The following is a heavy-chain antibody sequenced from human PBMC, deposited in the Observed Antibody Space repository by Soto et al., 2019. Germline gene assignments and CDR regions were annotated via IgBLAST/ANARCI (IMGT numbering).Heavy chain of an antibody. CDR3: VSQRTSVLSQAYFYY. V-gene: IGHV4-39*01. D-gene: IGHD2-8*01. CDR1: GGSVSNRNYY. J-gene: IGHJ4*02. Sequence: ETLSLTCTVSGGSVSNRNYYWGWIRQSPGNGLEWIGSVYYRGRSYSNSSVKSRITISVDTSKNQFSLNLNSVTASDTAVYFCVSQRTSVLSQAYFYYWGPGALGAVSS. CDR2: VYYRGRS.